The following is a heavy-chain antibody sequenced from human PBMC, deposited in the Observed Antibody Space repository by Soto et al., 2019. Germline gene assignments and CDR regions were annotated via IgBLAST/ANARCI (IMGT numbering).Heavy chain of an antibody. D-gene: IGHD6-6*01. CDR1: GGTFSSYA. V-gene: IGHV1-69*06. CDR2: IIPIFGTA. Sequence: QVQLVQSGAEVKKPGSSVKVSCKASGGTFSSYAISWVRQAPGQGLEWMGGIIPIFGTANYAQKFQGRVTITADKSTSTAYMELSSLRSEDTAVYYCARDRNEYSSSSAGYGMDVWGQGTTVTVSS. J-gene: IGHJ6*02. CDR3: ARDRNEYSSSSAGYGMDV.